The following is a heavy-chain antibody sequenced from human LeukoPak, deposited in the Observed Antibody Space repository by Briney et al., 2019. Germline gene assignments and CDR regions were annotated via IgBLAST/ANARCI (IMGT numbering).Heavy chain of an antibody. D-gene: IGHD4-23*01. CDR1: GGTFSSYA. CDR3: ARGRRWPTRSDI. J-gene: IGHJ3*02. V-gene: IGHV1-69*05. CDR2: IIPIFGTA. Sequence: SVKVSCKASGGTFSSYAISWVRQAPGQGLEWMGGIIPIFGTANYAQKFQGRVTITRNTSISTAYMDLSSLRSEDTAVYYCARGRRWPTRSDIWGQGTMVTVSS.